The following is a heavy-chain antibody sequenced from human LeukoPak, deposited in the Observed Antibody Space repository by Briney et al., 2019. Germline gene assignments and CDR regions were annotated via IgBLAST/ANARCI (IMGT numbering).Heavy chain of an antibody. CDR2: INHSGST. CDR3: ARGWAQKYQLLGHTPRYFDY. D-gene: IGHD2-2*01. Sequence: SETLSLTCAVYGGSFSGYYWSWIRQPPGKGLEWIGEINHSGSTTYNPSLKSRVTISVDTSKNQFSLKLSSVTAADTAVYYCARGWAQKYQLLGHTPRYFDYWGQGTLVTVSS. V-gene: IGHV4-34*01. J-gene: IGHJ4*02. CDR1: GGSFSGYY.